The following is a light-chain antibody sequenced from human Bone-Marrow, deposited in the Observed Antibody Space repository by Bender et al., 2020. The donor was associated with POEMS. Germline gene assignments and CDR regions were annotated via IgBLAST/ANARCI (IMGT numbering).Light chain of an antibody. CDR2: SVN. V-gene: IGLV1-44*01. Sequence: QSVLTQPPSASGTPGQRVTISCSGSNSNIGTNAVNWYQQFPGTAPKLLIYSVNQRPSWVPDRFYAFKSGTSASLPISGLPSDDAAVYSSAACDADLSRLLFGGGTTLAVL. CDR1: NSNIGTNA. J-gene: IGLJ3*02. CDR3: AACDADLSRLL.